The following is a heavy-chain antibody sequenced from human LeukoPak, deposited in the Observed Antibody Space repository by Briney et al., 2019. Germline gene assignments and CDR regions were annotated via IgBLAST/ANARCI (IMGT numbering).Heavy chain of an antibody. D-gene: IGHD6-13*01. CDR3: ARGKYSSSWHNWFDP. V-gene: IGHV1-8*01. Sequence: GASVKVSCKASGYTFSSYDINWVRQATGQGLEWMGWMSPNSGNTGYARKFQDRVTMTRNTSISTAYMELSSLRSEDTAVYYCARGKYSSSWHNWFDPWGQGTLVTVSS. J-gene: IGHJ5*02. CDR1: GYTFSSYD. CDR2: MSPNSGNT.